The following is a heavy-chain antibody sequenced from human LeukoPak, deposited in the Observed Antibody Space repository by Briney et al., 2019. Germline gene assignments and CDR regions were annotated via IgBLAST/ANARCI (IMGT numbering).Heavy chain of an antibody. Sequence: GGSLRLSCEASGFTFSSYWMHWVRQAPGKGLVWVSRINGDGSDTNSADSVKGRFTISRDNAKNTLYLQMNSLRAGDTALYYCVRGLGSGYSYAYGVYWGQGTLVTVSS. D-gene: IGHD5-18*01. J-gene: IGHJ4*02. CDR3: VRGLGSGYSYAYGVY. CDR1: GFTFSSYW. V-gene: IGHV3-74*01. CDR2: INGDGSDT.